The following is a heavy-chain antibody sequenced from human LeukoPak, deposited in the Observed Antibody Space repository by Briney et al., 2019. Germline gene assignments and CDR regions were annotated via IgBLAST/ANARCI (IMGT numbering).Heavy chain of an antibody. D-gene: IGHD6-6*01. CDR2: IYHSGST. Sequence: SETLSLTCAVSGYSISSGYYWGWIRQPPGKGLEWIGGIYHSGSTCYNPSLKSRVTISVDTSKNQFSLKLSSVTAADTAVYYCASVAARYYYYYYMDVWGKGTTVTVSS. CDR3: ASVAARYYYYYYMDV. CDR1: GYSISSGYY. V-gene: IGHV4-38-2*01. J-gene: IGHJ6*03.